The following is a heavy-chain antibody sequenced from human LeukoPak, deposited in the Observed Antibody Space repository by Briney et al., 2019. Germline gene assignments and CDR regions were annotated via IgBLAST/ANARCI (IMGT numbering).Heavy chain of an antibody. Sequence: PSETLSLTCAVYGGSFSGYYWSWIRQPPGKGLEWIGEINHSGSTNYNPSLKSRVTISVDTSKNQFSLKLSSVTAADTAVYYCARYKAAAAGDYYYYMDVWGKGTTVTISS. CDR3: ARYKAAAAGDYYYYMDV. CDR1: GGSFSGYY. V-gene: IGHV4-34*01. D-gene: IGHD6-13*01. J-gene: IGHJ6*03. CDR2: INHSGST.